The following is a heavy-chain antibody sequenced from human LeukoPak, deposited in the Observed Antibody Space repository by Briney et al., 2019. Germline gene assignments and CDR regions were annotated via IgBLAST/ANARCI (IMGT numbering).Heavy chain of an antibody. CDR2: IKQDGSEK. Sequence: PGGSLRLSCAASGFTFSSYWMSWVRQAPGKGLEWVANIKQDGSEKYYVDSVKGRFTISRDNAKNSLYLQMNSLRAEDTAVYYCAGDRGRDYFDYWGQGTLVTFSS. J-gene: IGHJ4*02. D-gene: IGHD3-10*01. V-gene: IGHV3-7*01. CDR1: GFTFSSYW. CDR3: AGDRGRDYFDY.